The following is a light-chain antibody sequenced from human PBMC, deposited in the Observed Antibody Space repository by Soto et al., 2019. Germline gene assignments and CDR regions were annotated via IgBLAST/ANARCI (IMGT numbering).Light chain of an antibody. Sequence: QSALTQPASVSGSPGQSITISWTGTSSDVGGYNYVSWYQQHPGKAPKLMIYEVSNRPSGVSNRFSGSKSGNTASLTISGLQAEDEADYYCSSYTSSSPWVFGGGTKVTVL. CDR2: EVS. V-gene: IGLV2-14*01. J-gene: IGLJ3*02. CDR1: SSDVGGYNY. CDR3: SSYTSSSPWV.